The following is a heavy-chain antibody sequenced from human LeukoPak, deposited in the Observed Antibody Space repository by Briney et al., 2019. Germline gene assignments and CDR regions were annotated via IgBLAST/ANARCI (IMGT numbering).Heavy chain of an antibody. CDR3: AKSRSGSSNWALRIFDN. D-gene: IGHD3-10*01. J-gene: IGHJ4*02. V-gene: IGHV3-23*01. Sequence: GGSLRLSCVASGSTISDYAMSWVRQAPGKGLEWVSIISGTGATTYYADSVKGGFTISRDNSKNTLYVQMNSLRAEDTAIYYCAKSRSGSSNWALRIFDNWGQGTMVSVSS. CDR2: ISGTGATT. CDR1: GSTISDYA.